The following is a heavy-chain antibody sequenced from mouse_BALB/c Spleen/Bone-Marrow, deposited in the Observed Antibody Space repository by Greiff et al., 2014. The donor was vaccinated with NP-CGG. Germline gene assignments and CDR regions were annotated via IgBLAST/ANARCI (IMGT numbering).Heavy chain of an antibody. CDR2: MWADGST. CDR3: ARITTATGAMDY. Sequence: VQGVESGPGLVAPSQSLSITCTVSGFSLTNYGVHWVRQPPGKGLEWLGVMWADGSTNYNSALMSRLSISKDNSKSQVFFKMNSLRTDDTAMYYCARITTATGAMDYWGQGTSVTVSS. CDR1: GFSLTNYG. J-gene: IGHJ4*01. D-gene: IGHD1-2*01. V-gene: IGHV2-9*02.